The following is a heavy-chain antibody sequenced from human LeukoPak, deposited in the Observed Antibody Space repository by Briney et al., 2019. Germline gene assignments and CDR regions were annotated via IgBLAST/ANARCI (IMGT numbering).Heavy chain of an antibody. CDR2: ISSSGSTI. Sequence: PGGSLRLSCAASGFTFSDYYMSWIRQAPGKGLEWVSYISSSGSTIYYADSVKGRFTISRDNAKNSLYLQMNSLRAEDTAVYYCASGVVITHLPTDYYYYMDVWGKGTTVTVSS. V-gene: IGHV3-11*04. D-gene: IGHD3-22*01. CDR1: GFTFSDYY. CDR3: ASGVVITHLPTDYYYYMDV. J-gene: IGHJ6*03.